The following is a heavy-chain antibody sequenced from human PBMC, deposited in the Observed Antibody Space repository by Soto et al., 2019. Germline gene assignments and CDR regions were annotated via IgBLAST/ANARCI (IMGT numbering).Heavy chain of an antibody. Sequence: SETLSLTCTVSGGSISSSSYYWGWIRQPPGKGLEWIGSIYYSGSTYYNPSLKSRVTISVDTSKNQFSLKLSSVTAADTAVYYCARTYSSSPRFDYWGQGTLVTVSS. V-gene: IGHV4-39*01. CDR1: GGSISSSSYY. J-gene: IGHJ4*02. CDR2: IYYSGST. CDR3: ARTYSSSPRFDY. D-gene: IGHD6-6*01.